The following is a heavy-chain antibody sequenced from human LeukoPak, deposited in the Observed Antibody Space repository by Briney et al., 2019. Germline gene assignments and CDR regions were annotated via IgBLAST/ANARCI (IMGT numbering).Heavy chain of an antibody. Sequence: GGSLRLSCAASAFTFSSYAMSWVRQAPGKGLEWVSGTSTSGGSTYYADSVKGRFTISRDNSKNALSLQMTSLRAEDTAVYYCATARGGYWGQGTLVAVSS. CDR3: ATARGGY. D-gene: IGHD2-15*01. CDR2: TSTSGGST. J-gene: IGHJ4*02. V-gene: IGHV3-23*01. CDR1: AFTFSSYA.